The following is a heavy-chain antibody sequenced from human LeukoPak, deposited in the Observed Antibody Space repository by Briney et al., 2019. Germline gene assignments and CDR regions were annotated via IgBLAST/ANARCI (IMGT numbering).Heavy chain of an antibody. Sequence: PGGSLRLSCAASGFAFSNAWMSWVRQAPGKGLEWVGHIKSKTDSGTTNYAAPVKGRFTISRDDSKNTLFLQMSSLKTEDTAVYYCTTYYYGSRSYYTNFYMDVWGKGTTVTVSS. D-gene: IGHD3-10*01. CDR1: GFAFSNAW. V-gene: IGHV3-15*01. CDR2: IKSKTDSGTT. J-gene: IGHJ6*03. CDR3: TTYYYGSRSYYTNFYMDV.